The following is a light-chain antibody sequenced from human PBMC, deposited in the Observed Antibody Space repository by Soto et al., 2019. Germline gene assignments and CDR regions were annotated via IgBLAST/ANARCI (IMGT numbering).Light chain of an antibody. V-gene: IGKV4-1*01. CDR1: QSVLFTSNNKNF. Sequence: DIVMTQSPGSLAVSLGERAVITCKSSQSVLFTSNNKNFLAWYQQKAGQPPKLLINWASTRESGVPERFSGSGSGTDFTLPISSLQAEDVAAYYCQQFYAAPPTFGRGTKVDIK. CDR3: QQFYAAPPT. J-gene: IGKJ1*01. CDR2: WAS.